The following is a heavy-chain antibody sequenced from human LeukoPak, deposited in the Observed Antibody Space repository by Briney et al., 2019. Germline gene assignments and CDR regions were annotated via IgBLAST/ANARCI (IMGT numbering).Heavy chain of an antibody. CDR1: GYAFSNYA. V-gene: IGHV1-18*01. D-gene: IGHD3-16*01. CDR2: ISVHSSNS. J-gene: IGHJ5*02. CDR3: TRGGMYFPSDL. Sequence: AAVRVSCKASGYAFSNYAISWVRHGPGQGPEWMGWISVHSSNSNSTQKLQGRFTMTTEASTNKAYMELRGLRSDDTAVYYCTRGGMYFPSDLWGQGTLVTVSS.